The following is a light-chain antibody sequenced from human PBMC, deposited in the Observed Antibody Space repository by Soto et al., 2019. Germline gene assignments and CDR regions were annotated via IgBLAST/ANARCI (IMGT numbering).Light chain of an antibody. V-gene: IGLV2-14*01. Sequence: ALTQPASVSGSPGQSITISCTGTSSDVGGYNYVCWYKQHPGKAPQLMIYEVTNRPSGVSDRFSGSKSGNTASLTISGLQAEDEADYYCSSYTSSSTLYVFGTGTKVTVL. J-gene: IGLJ1*01. CDR1: SSDVGGYNY. CDR2: EVT. CDR3: SSYTSSSTLYV.